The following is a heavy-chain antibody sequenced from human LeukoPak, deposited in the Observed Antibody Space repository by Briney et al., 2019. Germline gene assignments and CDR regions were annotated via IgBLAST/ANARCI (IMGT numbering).Heavy chain of an antibody. D-gene: IGHD2-15*01. V-gene: IGHV4-59*08. J-gene: IGHJ6*02. CDR1: GGSISSYY. CDR3: ASLLHTRYCSGGSCYSAFAGMDV. CDR2: IYYSGST. Sequence: PSETLSLTCTVSGGSISSYYWSWIRQPPGKGLEWIGYIYYSGSTKYNPSLKSRVTISVDTSKNQFSLKLSSVTAADTAVYYCASLLHTRYCSGGSCYSAFAGMDVWGQGTTVTVSS.